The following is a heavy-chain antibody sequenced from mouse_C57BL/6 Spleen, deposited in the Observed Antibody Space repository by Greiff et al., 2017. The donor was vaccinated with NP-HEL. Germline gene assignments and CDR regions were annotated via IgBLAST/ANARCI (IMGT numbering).Heavy chain of an antibody. CDR1: GFTFSDYG. CDR2: ISSGSSTI. J-gene: IGHJ1*03. V-gene: IGHV5-17*01. Sequence: EVKLMESGGGLVKPGGSLKLSCAASGFTFSDYGMHWVRQAPEKGLEWVAYISSGSSTIYYADTVKGRFTISRDNAKNTLFLQMTSLRSEDTAMYYCARPYYYGSSSLDVWGTGTTVTVSS. CDR3: ARPYYYGSSSLDV. D-gene: IGHD1-1*01.